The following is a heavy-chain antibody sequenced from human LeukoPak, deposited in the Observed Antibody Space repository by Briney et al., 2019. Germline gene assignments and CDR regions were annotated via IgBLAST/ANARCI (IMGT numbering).Heavy chain of an antibody. CDR1: GYSFTSYW. CDR3: ARPVAAAGDY. Sequence: GASLKISCKGAGYSFTSYWIGWVRQMPGKGLERMGIIYPGDSDTRYSPSFQGQVTISADKSISTAYVQWSSLKASDTAMYYCARPVAAAGDYWGQGTLVTVSA. CDR2: IYPGDSDT. V-gene: IGHV5-51*01. J-gene: IGHJ4*02. D-gene: IGHD6-13*01.